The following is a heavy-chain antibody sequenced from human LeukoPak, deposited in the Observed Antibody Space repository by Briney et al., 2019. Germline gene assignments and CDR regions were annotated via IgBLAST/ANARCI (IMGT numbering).Heavy chain of an antibody. Sequence: PGGSLRLSCAASGFTFSTYAMSWVRQAPGKGLEWVSAISGSGVGTYYADSVKGRVTISRDNSKNTLFLQMGSLRAEDTAVYYCATDPSNYYDSSGYYYVYYFDYWGQGTLVTVSS. D-gene: IGHD3-22*01. CDR2: ISGSGVGT. J-gene: IGHJ4*02. CDR3: ATDPSNYYDSSGYYYVYYFDY. CDR1: GFTFSTYA. V-gene: IGHV3-23*01.